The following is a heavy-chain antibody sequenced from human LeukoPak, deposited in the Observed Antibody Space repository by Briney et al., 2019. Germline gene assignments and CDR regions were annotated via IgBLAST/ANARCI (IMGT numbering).Heavy chain of an antibody. Sequence: WASVKVSCKASGYTFTSYGISWVRQAPGQGLEWMGWISAYNGNTNYAQKLQGRVTMTTDTSTSTAYMELRSLRSDDTAVYYCARLSRPIWFGELTDNWFDPWGQGTLVTVSS. CDR1: GYTFTSYG. J-gene: IGHJ5*02. D-gene: IGHD3-10*01. CDR2: ISAYNGNT. CDR3: ARLSRPIWFGELTDNWFDP. V-gene: IGHV1-18*01.